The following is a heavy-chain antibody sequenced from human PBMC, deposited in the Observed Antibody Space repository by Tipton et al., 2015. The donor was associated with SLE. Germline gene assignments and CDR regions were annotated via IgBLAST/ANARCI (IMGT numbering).Heavy chain of an antibody. CDR3: ARDYSYDAFDI. CDR1: GGSISSGGYY. CDR2: IYYSGGT. V-gene: IGHV4-31*02. J-gene: IGHJ3*02. D-gene: IGHD5-18*01. Sequence: RSLRLSCTVSGGSISSGGYYWSWIRQHPGKGLEWIGYIYYSGGTYYNPSLKSRVTISVDTSKNQFSLKLSSVTAADTAVYYCARDYSYDAFDIWGQGTMVTVSS.